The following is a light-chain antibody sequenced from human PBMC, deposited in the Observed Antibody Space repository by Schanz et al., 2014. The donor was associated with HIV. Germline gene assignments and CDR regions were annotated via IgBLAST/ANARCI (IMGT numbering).Light chain of an antibody. V-gene: IGKV3-11*01. CDR3: QQRSNWPPA. J-gene: IGKJ1*01. CDR1: QSVSTY. Sequence: EIVLTQSPGTLSLSPGDRATLSCRASQSVSTYLAWYQHKPGQAPRLLIYDASNRATGIPARFSGSGSGTDFTLTISSLEPEDFAVYYCQQRSNWPPAFGQGTKVEIK. CDR2: DAS.